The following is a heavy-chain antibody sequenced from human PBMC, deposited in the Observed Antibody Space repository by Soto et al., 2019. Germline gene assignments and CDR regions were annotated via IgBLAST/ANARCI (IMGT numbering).Heavy chain of an antibody. Sequence: GPPVGKATRSLTLTCPYSTISLSTSGMCVSWIRQPPGKALEWLARIDWDDDKYYSTSLKTRLTISKDTSKNQVVLTMTNMDPVDTATYYCARTQYYDILTGYPSHVFYYYDIDVWGKGTTVTGTS. V-gene: IGHV2-70*11. CDR2: IDWDDDK. J-gene: IGHJ6*03. CDR3: ARTQYYDILTGYPSHVFYYYDIDV. CDR1: TISLSTSGMC. D-gene: IGHD3-9*01.